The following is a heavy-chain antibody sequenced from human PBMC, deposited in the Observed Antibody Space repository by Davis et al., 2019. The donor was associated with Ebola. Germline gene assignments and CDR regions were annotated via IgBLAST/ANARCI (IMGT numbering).Heavy chain of an antibody. Sequence: SGPTLVKPTETLTLTCTVSGFSLSNARMGVSWIRQPPGKALEWLAHIFSNDEKSYSTSLKSRLTISKDTSKSQVVLTMTNMDPVDTATYYCARARENTIAVAGTFYYYGMDVWGQGTTVTVSS. D-gene: IGHD6-19*01. CDR2: IFSNDEK. J-gene: IGHJ6*02. CDR3: ARARENTIAVAGTFYYYGMDV. V-gene: IGHV2-26*01. CDR1: GFSLSNARMG.